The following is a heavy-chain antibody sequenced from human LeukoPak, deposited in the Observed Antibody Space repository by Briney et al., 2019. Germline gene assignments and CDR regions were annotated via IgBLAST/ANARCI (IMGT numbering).Heavy chain of an antibody. CDR3: ARAGYSGYGDY. CDR2: IYYSGST. D-gene: IGHD5-12*01. CDR1: GGSISSYY. V-gene: IGHV4-59*01. J-gene: IGHJ4*02. Sequence: PSETLSLTCTVSGGSISSYYWSWIRQPPGKGLEWIGYIYYSGSTNYNPSLKSRVTISVDTSKNQFSLKLSSVTAADTAVHYCARAGYSGYGDYWGQGTLVTVSS.